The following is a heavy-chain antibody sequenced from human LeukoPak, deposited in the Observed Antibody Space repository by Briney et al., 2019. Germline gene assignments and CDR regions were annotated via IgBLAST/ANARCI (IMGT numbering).Heavy chain of an antibody. J-gene: IGHJ4*02. CDR1: GGSISSYY. D-gene: IGHD3-3*01. Sequence: SETLSLTCTVSGGSISSYYWSWIRQPAGKGLEWIGRIYTSGSTNYNPSLKSRVTMSGDTSKNQFSLKLSSVTAADTAVYYCARDSITIFGVVITFDYWGQGTLVTVSS. CDR3: ARDSITIFGVVITFDY. V-gene: IGHV4-4*07. CDR2: IYTSGST.